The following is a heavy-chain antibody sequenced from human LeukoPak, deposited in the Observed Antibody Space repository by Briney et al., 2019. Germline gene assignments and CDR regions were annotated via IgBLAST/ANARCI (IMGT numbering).Heavy chain of an antibody. D-gene: IGHD2-2*01. CDR2: MNPNSGNT. V-gene: IGHV1-8*01. Sequence: ASVKVSCKASGYTFTSYDINWVRQATGQGLEWMGWMNPNSGNTGYAQKFQGRVTMTRNTSISTAYMELSSLRSEDTAVYYCTTRYCSSTSCSTLFDYWGQGTLVTVSS. CDR3: TTRYCSSTSCSTLFDY. J-gene: IGHJ4*02. CDR1: GYTFTSYD.